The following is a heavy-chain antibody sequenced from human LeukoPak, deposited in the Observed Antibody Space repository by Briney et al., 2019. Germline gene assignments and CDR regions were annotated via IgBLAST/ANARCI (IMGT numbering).Heavy chain of an antibody. Sequence: PGRSLRLSCAASGFTFSSYGMPWVRQAPGKGLEWVAVISYDGSNKYYADSVKGRFTISRGNSKNTLYLQMNSLRAEDTAVYYCAKDRNSGSLSLSAEYFQHWGQGTLVTVSS. D-gene: IGHD1-26*01. V-gene: IGHV3-30*18. CDR3: AKDRNSGSLSLSAEYFQH. CDR1: GFTFSSYG. CDR2: ISYDGSNK. J-gene: IGHJ1*01.